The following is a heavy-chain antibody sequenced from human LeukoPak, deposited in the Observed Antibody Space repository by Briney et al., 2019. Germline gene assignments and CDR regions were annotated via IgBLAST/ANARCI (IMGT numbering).Heavy chain of an antibody. J-gene: IGHJ4*02. D-gene: IGHD3-10*01. Sequence: GGSMRLSCAASGFIFTDFWMHWVRQGPGKELVWVARISGDGRATTYADSVKGRFTISRDNAMSTAFLQMNSLRAEDTAVYYCTREDYYYASGHWAQGTLVTVSS. CDR3: TREDYYYASGH. CDR2: ISGDGRAT. CDR1: GFIFTDFW. V-gene: IGHV3-74*01.